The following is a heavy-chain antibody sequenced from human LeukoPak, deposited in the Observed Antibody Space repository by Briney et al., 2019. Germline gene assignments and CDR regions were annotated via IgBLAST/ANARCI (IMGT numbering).Heavy chain of an antibody. CDR2: IYYSGST. CDR1: GGSLSRYY. V-gene: IGHV4-59*01. CDR3: ARESSSSWYFDY. J-gene: IGHJ4*02. D-gene: IGHD6-13*01. Sequence: PSETLSLTCIVPGGSLSRYYWSWMRQPPGRGAEWVVYIYYSGSTNYNPSLKSRVTISVDTSKNQFSLKLSSLTAAHTAVYYCARESSSSWYFDYWGQGTRVTVSS.